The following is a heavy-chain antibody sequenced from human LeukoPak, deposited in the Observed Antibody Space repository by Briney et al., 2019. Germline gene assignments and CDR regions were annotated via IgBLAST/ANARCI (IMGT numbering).Heavy chain of an antibody. CDR1: GFTFSSYS. Sequence: GGSLRLSCAASGFTFSSYSMNWVRQAPGKGLEWVSYISSSSSTIYYADSVKGRFTISRDNAKNSLYLQMNSLRAEDTAVYYCARDGGNSLEGAFDIWGQGTMATVSS. CDR2: ISSSSSTI. D-gene: IGHD4-23*01. V-gene: IGHV3-48*01. J-gene: IGHJ3*02. CDR3: ARDGGNSLEGAFDI.